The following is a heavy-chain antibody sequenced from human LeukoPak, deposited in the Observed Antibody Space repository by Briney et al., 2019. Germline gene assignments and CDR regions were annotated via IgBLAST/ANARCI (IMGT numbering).Heavy chain of an antibody. CDR2: INWNGRNV. D-gene: IGHD3-3*01. J-gene: IGHJ4*02. V-gene: IGHV3-9*03. CDR3: AKGTYYDFWSGYLDH. CDR1: GFTFDNYA. Sequence: PGGSLRLSCAASGFTFDNYAMHWVRRAPGKGLEWVAGINWNGRNVGYADSVKVRFTISRDDAKHSLYLQMDSLRAEDMAFYYCAKGTYYDFWSGYLDHWGQGTLVTVSS.